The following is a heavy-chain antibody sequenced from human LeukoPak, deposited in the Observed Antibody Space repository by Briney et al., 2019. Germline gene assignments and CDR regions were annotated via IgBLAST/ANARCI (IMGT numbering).Heavy chain of an antibody. D-gene: IGHD5-12*01. Sequence: PSETLSLTCAVYGGSFSGYYWSWIRQPPGKGLEWIGEINHSGSTNYNPSLKSRVTISVDTSKNQFSLKLSSVTAADTAVYYCARDSSSLWPFPPTRGYSGYDYLDYWGQGTLVTVSS. V-gene: IGHV4-34*01. CDR1: GGSFSGYY. CDR3: ARDSSSLWPFPPTRGYSGYDYLDY. J-gene: IGHJ4*02. CDR2: INHSGST.